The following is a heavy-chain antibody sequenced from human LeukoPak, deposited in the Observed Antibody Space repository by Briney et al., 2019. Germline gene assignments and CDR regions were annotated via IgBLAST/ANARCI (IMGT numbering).Heavy chain of an antibody. CDR3: ARADVVVVAASPFDY. V-gene: IGHV3-30-3*01. Sequence: GGSLRLSCAASGFTFSSYAMHWVRQAPGKGLEWVAVISYDGSNQYYADSVKGRFTISRDNSNNTLYLQMNSLRAEDTAVYYCARADVVVVAASPFDYWGQGTLVTVSS. D-gene: IGHD2-15*01. J-gene: IGHJ4*02. CDR2: ISYDGSNQ. CDR1: GFTFSSYA.